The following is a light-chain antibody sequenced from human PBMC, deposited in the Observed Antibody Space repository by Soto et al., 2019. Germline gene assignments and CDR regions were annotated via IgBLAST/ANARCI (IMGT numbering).Light chain of an antibody. Sequence: DIQMTQSPSSLSASVGDRVTITCRASQGITNYLAWYQQKPGKVPKLLIYAATTLQSGVPSRFSGSGSGTDFALTISSLQPEDVATYYCQKYDSAPWTFGQGTKVEIK. CDR1: QGITNY. V-gene: IGKV1-27*01. CDR2: AAT. J-gene: IGKJ1*01. CDR3: QKYDSAPWT.